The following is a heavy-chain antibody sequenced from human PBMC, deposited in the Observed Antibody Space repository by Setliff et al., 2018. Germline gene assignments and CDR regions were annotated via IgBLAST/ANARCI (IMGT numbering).Heavy chain of an antibody. CDR1: GGTFSSYA. Sequence: SVKVSCKASGGTFSSYAISWVRQAPGQGLEWMGGIIPNFGTTSYAQKFQGRVTITTDESTNTAYMELSSLRSDDTAVFYCAREVVVVKSAINYYYYMDVWGKGTTVTVSS. J-gene: IGHJ6*03. CDR2: IIPNFGTT. V-gene: IGHV1-69*05. D-gene: IGHD2-2*01. CDR3: AREVVVVKSAINYYYYMDV.